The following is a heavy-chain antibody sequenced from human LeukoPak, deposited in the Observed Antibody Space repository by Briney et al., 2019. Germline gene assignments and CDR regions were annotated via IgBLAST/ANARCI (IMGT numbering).Heavy chain of an antibody. CDR2: TIPIFGTA. J-gene: IGHJ4*02. D-gene: IGHD2-2*01. V-gene: IGHV1-69*13. CDR3: ASRLYCSNTRCRNFPSAY. CDR1: GGTFSSYA. Sequence: SVKVSCKASGGTFSSYAINWVRQAPGQGLEWMGGTIPIFGTANYAQKFQDRVTITADESTSTAYMELSSLRSEDTAIYYCASRLYCSNTRCRNFPSAYWGQGTLVTVSS.